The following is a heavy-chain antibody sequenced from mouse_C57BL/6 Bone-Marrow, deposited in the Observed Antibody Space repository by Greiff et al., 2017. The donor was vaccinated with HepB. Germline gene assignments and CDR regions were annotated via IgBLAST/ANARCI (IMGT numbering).Heavy chain of an antibody. J-gene: IGHJ1*03. V-gene: IGHV1-66*01. D-gene: IGHD1-1*01. CDR3: AREGDYYGSSYYWYFDV. CDR1: GYSFTSYY. CDR2: IYPGSGNT. Sequence: QVQLKESGPELVKPGASVKISCKASGYSFTSYYIHWVKQRPGQGLEWIGWIYPGSGNTKYNEKFKGKATLTADTSSSTAYMQLSSLTSEDSAVYYCAREGDYYGSSYYWYFDVWGTGTTVTVSS.